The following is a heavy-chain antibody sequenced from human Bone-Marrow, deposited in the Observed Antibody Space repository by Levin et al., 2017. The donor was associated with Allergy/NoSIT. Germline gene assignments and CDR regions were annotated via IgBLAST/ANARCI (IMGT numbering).Heavy chain of an antibody. J-gene: IGHJ6*02. CDR1: GFTFNKAW. CDR2: IKSEADGATT. Sequence: LSLTCAASGFTFNKAWMYWVRQAPGKGLEWVGRIKSEADGATTDSAAPVQGRFSLSRDDSKDTLYLQMNSLKIEDTAVYYCTTTPSGAHNFYGMDVWGQGTTVTVSS. CDR3: TTTPSGAHNFYGMDV. V-gene: IGHV3-15*07.